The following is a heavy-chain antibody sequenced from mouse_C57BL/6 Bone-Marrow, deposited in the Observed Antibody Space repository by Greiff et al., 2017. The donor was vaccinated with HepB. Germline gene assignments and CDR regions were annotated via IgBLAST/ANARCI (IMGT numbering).Heavy chain of an antibody. CDR3: ARTYYGRTHWYFDV. V-gene: IGHV1-81*01. Sequence: QVQLQQSGAELARPGASVKLSCKASGYTFTSYGISWVKQRTGQGLEWIGEIYPRSGNTYYNEKFKGKATLTADKSSSTAYMELRSLTSEDSAVYFCARTYYGRTHWYFDVWGTGTTVTVSS. D-gene: IGHD1-1*01. CDR1: GYTFTSYG. J-gene: IGHJ1*03. CDR2: IYPRSGNT.